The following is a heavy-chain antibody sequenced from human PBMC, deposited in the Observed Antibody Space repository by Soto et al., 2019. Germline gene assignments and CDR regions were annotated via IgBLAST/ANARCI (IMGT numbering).Heavy chain of an antibody. CDR3: ARGLRWRPDY. CDR2: INHSGST. J-gene: IGHJ4*02. V-gene: IGHV4-34*01. CDR1: GGSFSGYY. Sequence: SETLSLTCAVYGGSFSGYYWSWIRQPPGKGLEWIGEINHSGSTNYSPSLKSRVTISVDTSKNQFSLKLSSVTAADTAVYYCARGLRWRPDYWGQGTLVTVSS.